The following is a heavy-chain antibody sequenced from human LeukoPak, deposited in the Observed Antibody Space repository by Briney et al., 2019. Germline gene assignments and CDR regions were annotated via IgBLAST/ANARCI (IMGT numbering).Heavy chain of an antibody. CDR2: IYYSGST. CDR3: ARGPYYYDSSGYSLDY. D-gene: IGHD3-22*01. J-gene: IGHJ4*02. Sequence: SETLSLTCTVSGGSINSGDYYWSWIRQHPGKGLEWIGYIYYSGSTYYNPSLKSRLTISVDTSKNQFSLKLSSVTAADTAVYYCARGPYYYDSSGYSLDYWGQGTLVTVSS. CDR1: GGSINSGDYY. V-gene: IGHV4-31*03.